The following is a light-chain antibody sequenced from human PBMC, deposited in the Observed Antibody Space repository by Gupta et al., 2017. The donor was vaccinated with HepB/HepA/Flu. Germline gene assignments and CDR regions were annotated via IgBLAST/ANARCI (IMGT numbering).Light chain of an antibody. CDR3: SSYTSSNTTGRV. V-gene: IGLV2-14*03. J-gene: IGLJ1*01. CDR2: DVN. Sequence: QSALTQPASVSGSPGQSITISCTGTSSDVGAYNYVSWYQQHPGKAPKLMIYDVNNRPSGVSNRFSGSKSGNTAALTISGLQAEDEADYYCSSYTSSNTTGRVFGTGTKVTVL. CDR1: SSDVGAYNY.